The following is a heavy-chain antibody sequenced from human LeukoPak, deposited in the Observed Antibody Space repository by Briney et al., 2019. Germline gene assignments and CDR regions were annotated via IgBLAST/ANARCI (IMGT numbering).Heavy chain of an antibody. V-gene: IGHV4-39*01. J-gene: IGHJ3*01. D-gene: IGHD5-24*01. CDR1: GGPITRSAYY. CDR3: TSRGFRLPLDAFDV. CDR2: IYSNGDT. Sequence: SETLSLTCSVSGGPITRSAYYWVWVRQSPGRGLEWLGSIYSNGDTYYIPSFESLVTIAIETSKNQFSLKMTSVTAADTAVYFCTSRGFRLPLDAFDVWGQGTRVAVSS.